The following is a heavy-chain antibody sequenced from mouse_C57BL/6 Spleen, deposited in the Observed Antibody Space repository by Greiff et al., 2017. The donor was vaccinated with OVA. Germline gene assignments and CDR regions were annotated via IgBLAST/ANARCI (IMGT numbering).Heavy chain of an antibody. V-gene: IGHV1-55*01. CDR1: GYTFTSYW. D-gene: IGHD1-1*01. J-gene: IGHJ1*03. CDR2: IYPGSGST. Sequence: VKLQQPGAELVKPGASVKMSCKASGYTFTSYWITWVKQRPGQGLEWIGDIYPGSGSTNYNEKFKSKATLTVDTSSSTAYMQLSSLTSEDSAVDYCARYYGSSLWYFDVWGTGTTVTVSS. CDR3: ARYYGSSLWYFDV.